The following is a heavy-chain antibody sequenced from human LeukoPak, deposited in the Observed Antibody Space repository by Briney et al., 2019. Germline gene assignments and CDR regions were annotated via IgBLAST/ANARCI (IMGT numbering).Heavy chain of an antibody. D-gene: IGHD2-15*01. CDR2: ISAYNGNT. V-gene: IGHV1-18*01. Sequence: GASVKVSCKASGYTFTNYGISWVRQAPGQGLEWMGWISAYNGNTNYARKLQVRISMTTDTSTSTAYMELRSLRSDDTAVYYCARGCSGGRCYSVDAFDIWGQGTVVTVSS. CDR1: GYTFTNYG. CDR3: ARGCSGGRCYSVDAFDI. J-gene: IGHJ3*02.